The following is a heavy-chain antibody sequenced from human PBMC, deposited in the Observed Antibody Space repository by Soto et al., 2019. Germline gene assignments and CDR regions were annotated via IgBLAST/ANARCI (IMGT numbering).Heavy chain of an antibody. CDR3: ASGASHKYPCPFDS. Sequence: QAQVVQSGAEVRKPGSSVKLSCKASEGTFNSYAIAWVRQAPGQGLEWMGGIIPYYNTLNYAQKFQDRVTITADESTNTVYMELSSLRSDDTAVYYCASGASHKYPCPFDSWGQGTLVTVSS. CDR1: EGTFNSYA. D-gene: IGHD2-2*01. V-gene: IGHV1-69*01. CDR2: IIPYYNTL. J-gene: IGHJ4*02.